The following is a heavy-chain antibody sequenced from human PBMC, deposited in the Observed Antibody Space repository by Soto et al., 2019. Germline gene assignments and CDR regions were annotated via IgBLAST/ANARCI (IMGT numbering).Heavy chain of an antibody. CDR3: AGVLVPAAMRGYYYYGMDV. V-gene: IGHV3-30*03. D-gene: IGHD2-2*01. CDR1: GFTFSSYG. J-gene: IGHJ6*02. Sequence: QVQLVESGGGVVQPGRSLRLSCAASGFTFSSYGMHWVRQAPGKGLEWVAVISYDGSNKYYADSVKGRFTISRDNSKNTLYLQMNSLRAEDTAVYYCAGVLVPAAMRGYYYYGMDVWGQGTTVTVSS. CDR2: ISYDGSNK.